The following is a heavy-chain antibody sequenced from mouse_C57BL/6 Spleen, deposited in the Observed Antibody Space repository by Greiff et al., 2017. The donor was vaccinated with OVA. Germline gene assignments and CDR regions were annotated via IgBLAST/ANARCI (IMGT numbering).Heavy chain of an antibody. CDR2: ISYDGSN. V-gene: IGHV3-6*01. CDR3: ASQTAQALFDY. D-gene: IGHD3-2*02. CDR1: GYSITSGYY. Sequence: EVKLMESGPGLVKPSQSLSLTCSVTGYSITSGYYWNWIRQFPGNKLEWMGYISYDGSNNYNPSLKNRISITRDTSKNQFFLKLNSVTTEDTATYYCASQTAQALFDYWGQGTTLTVSS. J-gene: IGHJ2*01.